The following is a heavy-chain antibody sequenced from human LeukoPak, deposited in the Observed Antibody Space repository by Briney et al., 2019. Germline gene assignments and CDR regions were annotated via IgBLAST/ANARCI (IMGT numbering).Heavy chain of an antibody. V-gene: IGHV3-53*01. CDR2: IYRDDTT. CDR1: GFTVSSNY. J-gene: IGHJ4*02. D-gene: IGHD3-22*01. Sequence: PGGSLRLSCAASGFTVSSNYMSWVRQAPGKGLAWVSVIYRDDTTYYADSVKGRFTISRDISKNTLYLQMSSLRAEDTAMYYCATAAYDTGSYIVNHDYWGQGTLVIVSS. CDR3: ATAAYDTGSYIVNHDY.